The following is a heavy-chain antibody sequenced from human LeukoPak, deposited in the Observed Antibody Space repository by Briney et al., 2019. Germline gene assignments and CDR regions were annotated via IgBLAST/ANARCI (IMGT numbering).Heavy chain of an antibody. CDR2: IYIRGST. CDR3: AREIAAAGTGY. CDR1: NGSISSYY. D-gene: IGHD6-13*01. J-gene: IGHJ4*02. V-gene: IGHV4-4*09. Sequence: SETLSLTCSVSNGSISSYYWTWIRQPPGKGLEWIGYIYIRGSTNYNPSLKSRVTISVDTSKNQFSLKLSSVTAAATAVYYCAREIAAAGTGYWGQGTLVTVSS.